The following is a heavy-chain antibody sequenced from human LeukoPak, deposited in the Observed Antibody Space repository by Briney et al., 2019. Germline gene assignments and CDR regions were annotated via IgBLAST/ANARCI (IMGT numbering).Heavy chain of an antibody. CDR1: GGSINSY. V-gene: IGHV4-4*07. D-gene: IGHD3-10*01. Sequence: SETLSLTCTVSGGSINSYWSWIRQPAGRGLEWIGRISGSGTITYNPALQSRLSISIDTSKNQFSLKLMSVTVADTAVYYCARDSGTTGEVKFDPWGQGTLVTVSS. CDR3: ARDSGTTGEVKFDP. CDR2: ISGSGTI. J-gene: IGHJ5*02.